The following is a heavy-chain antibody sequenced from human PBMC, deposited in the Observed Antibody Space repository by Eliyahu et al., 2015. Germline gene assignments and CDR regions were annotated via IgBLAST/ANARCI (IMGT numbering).Heavy chain of an antibody. Sequence: EVQLVESGGGLVQPGGSLRLSXAASGFTFSSXAXTGVRQAPGKGXEWVSAISGSGGXTYYAXSVKGRFTISRDNSKNTLYLQMNSLRAEDTAVYYCAKDIFLITTTIIVIRPFNWFDPWGQGTLVTVSS. V-gene: IGHV3-23*04. CDR2: ISGSGGXT. CDR1: GFTFSSXA. CDR3: AKDIFLITTTIIVIRPFNWFDP. D-gene: IGHD3-22*01. J-gene: IGHJ5*02.